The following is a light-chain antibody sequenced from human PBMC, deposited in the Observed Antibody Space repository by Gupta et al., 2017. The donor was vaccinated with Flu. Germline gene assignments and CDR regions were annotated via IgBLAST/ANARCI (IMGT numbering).Light chain of an antibody. CDR1: QSIANN. CDR3: HQYLQLLT. J-gene: IGKJ4*01. V-gene: IGKV3D-15*01. CDR2: SAS. Sequence: EIMLTQSPATLSVSPGGRATLSCRASQSIANNLAWYHQRPGQAPRLLIYSASTRATGIPPKFSGSGSGTEFTLTSSSRQSEDSGVYYCHQYLQLLTFGQGTKVEIK.